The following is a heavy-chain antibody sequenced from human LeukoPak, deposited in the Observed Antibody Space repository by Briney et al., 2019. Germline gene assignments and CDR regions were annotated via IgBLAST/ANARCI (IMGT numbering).Heavy chain of an antibody. CDR1: GYTFTSYG. J-gene: IGHJ6*01. Sequence: GASVKVSFKASGYTFTSYGFSGVRQAPGQGREWMGWISPYNGKTNYAQKLQGRVTMTTDTSTTTAYMELRSMRSDDTDVYYCAKAPRVGATRAFPSSGMDVWRQAPTVTVSS. CDR2: ISPYNGKT. CDR3: AKAPRVGATRAFPSSGMDV. V-gene: IGHV1-18*01. D-gene: IGHD1-26*01.